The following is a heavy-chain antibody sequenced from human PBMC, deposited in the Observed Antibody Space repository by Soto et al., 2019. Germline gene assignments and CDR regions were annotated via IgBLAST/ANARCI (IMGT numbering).Heavy chain of an antibody. V-gene: IGHV4-30-4*01. D-gene: IGHD2-21*02. CDR3: VRTAREGAVAPHWFDR. CDR1: GASIRSTDYY. CDR2: VYYTGST. J-gene: IGHJ5*02. Sequence: SLTCTVSGASIRSTDYYWSWIRQAPGKGLEWIGYVYYTGSTYYNPSLMSRLTISVDTSKNQFSLKLTSVTAAETAGYYCVRTAREGAVAPHWFDRWGQGTQVTVSS.